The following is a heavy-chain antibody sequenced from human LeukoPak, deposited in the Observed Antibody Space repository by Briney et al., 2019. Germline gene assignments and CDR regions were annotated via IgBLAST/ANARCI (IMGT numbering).Heavy chain of an antibody. V-gene: IGHV4-39*07. CDR3: ARSLLDYDILTGYRPYYFDY. CDR2: IYYSGST. CDR1: GGSISSGSYY. D-gene: IGHD3-9*01. Sequence: PSETLSLTCTVSGGSISSGSYYWSWIRQPAGKGLEWIGSIYYSGSTYYNPSLKSRVTISVDTSKNQFSLKLSSVTAADTAVYYCARSLLDYDILTGYRPYYFDYWGQGTLVTVSS. J-gene: IGHJ4*02.